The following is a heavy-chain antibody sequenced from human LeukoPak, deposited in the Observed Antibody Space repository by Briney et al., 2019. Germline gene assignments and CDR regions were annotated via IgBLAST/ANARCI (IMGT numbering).Heavy chain of an antibody. CDR3: ARATYCSGGSCHFYYYYYYGMDV. Sequence: SETLSLTCAVYGGSFSGYYWSWIRQPPGKGLEWIGEINHSGSTNYNPSLKSRVTISVDTSKNQFSLKLSSVTAADTAVYYCARATYCSGGSCHFYYYYYYGMDVWGQGTTVTVSS. D-gene: IGHD2-15*01. CDR2: INHSGST. J-gene: IGHJ6*02. V-gene: IGHV4-34*01. CDR1: GGSFSGYY.